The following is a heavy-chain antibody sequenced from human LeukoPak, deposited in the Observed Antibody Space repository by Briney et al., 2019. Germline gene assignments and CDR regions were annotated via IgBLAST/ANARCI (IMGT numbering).Heavy chain of an antibody. D-gene: IGHD5/OR15-5a*01. J-gene: IGHJ5*02. V-gene: IGHV4-38-2*02. Sequence: EASETLSLTCIVSGYSISSGYYWGWIRQPPGKGLEWIGSIYHSGSTYYNPSLQSRVTISVDTSKNQFSLKLNSVTAADTAVYYCARDHPVSAQSWGQGTLVIVSS. CDR2: IYHSGST. CDR1: GYSISSGYY. CDR3: ARDHPVSAQS.